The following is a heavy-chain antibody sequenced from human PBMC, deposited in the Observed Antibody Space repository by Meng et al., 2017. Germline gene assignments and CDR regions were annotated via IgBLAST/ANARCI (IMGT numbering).Heavy chain of an antibody. J-gene: IGHJ3*02. Sequence: ASVKVSCKASGYTFTGYYMHWVRQAPGQGLEWMGRINPNSGSTNYAQKFQGRVTMTRDTSISTAYMELSRLRSDDTAVYYCASFKAGSSRAFDIWGQGTMVTVSS. CDR3: ASFKAGSSRAFDI. CDR1: GYTFTGYY. D-gene: IGHD6-6*01. CDR2: INPNSGST. V-gene: IGHV1-2*06.